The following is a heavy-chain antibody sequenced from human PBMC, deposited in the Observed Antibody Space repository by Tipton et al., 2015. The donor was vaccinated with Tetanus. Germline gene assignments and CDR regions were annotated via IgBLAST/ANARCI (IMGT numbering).Heavy chain of an antibody. V-gene: IGHV3-11*01. CDR3: ARAGMVTDDRSKFDS. J-gene: IGHJ4*02. Sequence: SLRLSCAASGFTFSDYYMSWIRQAPGKGLEWVSYISSSGSTIYYADSVKGRFTISRDNAKNSLSLQVNSLRAEDTAVYYCARAGMVTDDRSKFDSWGQGSLVSVSS. CDR1: GFTFSDYY. D-gene: IGHD2-21*02. CDR2: ISSSGSTI.